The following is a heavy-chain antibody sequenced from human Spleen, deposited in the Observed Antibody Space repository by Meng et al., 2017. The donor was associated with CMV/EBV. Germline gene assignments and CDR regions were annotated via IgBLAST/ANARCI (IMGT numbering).Heavy chain of an antibody. CDR1: GLTVSNNY. CDR3: ARVGRDFGVVIAGTLDC. CDR2: IFIVGTT. Sequence: GESLKISCAASGLTVSNNYMGWVRQAPGKGLEWVSVIFIVGTTHNIDSVKGRFAISRDNAKNSLYLQMDSLRAEDTAVYYCARVGRDFGVVIAGTLDCWGQGTLVTVSS. J-gene: IGHJ4*02. D-gene: IGHD3-3*01. V-gene: IGHV3-66*01.